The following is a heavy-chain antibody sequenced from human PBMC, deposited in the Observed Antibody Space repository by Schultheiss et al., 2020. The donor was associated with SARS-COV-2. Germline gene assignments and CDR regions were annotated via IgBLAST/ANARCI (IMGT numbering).Heavy chain of an antibody. CDR3: AGFTSDDGGLDY. V-gene: IGHV3-30*07. D-gene: IGHD3-16*01. CDR1: GFTFSSYA. J-gene: IGHJ4*02. CDR2: ISYDGSNK. Sequence: GGSLRLSCAASGFTFSSYAMSWVRQAPGKGLEWVAVISYDGSNKYYADSVKGRFTISRDNAKNSLYLQMNSLRAEDTAVYYCAGFTSDDGGLDYWGQGTLVTVSS.